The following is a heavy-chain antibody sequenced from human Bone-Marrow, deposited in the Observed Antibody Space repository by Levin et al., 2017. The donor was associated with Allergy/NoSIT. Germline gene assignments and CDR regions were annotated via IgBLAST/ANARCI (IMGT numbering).Heavy chain of an antibody. J-gene: IGHJ4*02. D-gene: IGHD2-21*02. CDR3: VRDLAGADGN. V-gene: IGHV3-74*01. CDR2: IDTDGRIT. Sequence: GGSLRLSCAASGFTFRRYWMHWVRQRPGEGLVWVSRIDTDGRITDYADTVKGRFTISRDNARNTLYLQMNNLRADDTAVYYCVRDLAGADGNWGPGTLVTVSS. CDR1: GFTFRRYW.